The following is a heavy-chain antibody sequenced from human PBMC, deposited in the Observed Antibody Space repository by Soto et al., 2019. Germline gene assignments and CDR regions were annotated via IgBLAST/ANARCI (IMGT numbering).Heavy chain of an antibody. J-gene: IGHJ5*02. CDR2: TYQSGTT. V-gene: IGHV4-4*02. D-gene: IGHD6-13*01. CDR3: AREVNSSPARGPNWFDP. CDR1: GDSINNSHW. Sequence: QVQLQESVPGLVQPSGTLSLTCAVSGDSINNSHWWSWIRQTPGKGLEWIGETYQSGTTNYNPSLKTRVTISIDKSKNQFSLKMNSVTAAATAVYYCAREVNSSPARGPNWFDPWGQGPLVTVSS.